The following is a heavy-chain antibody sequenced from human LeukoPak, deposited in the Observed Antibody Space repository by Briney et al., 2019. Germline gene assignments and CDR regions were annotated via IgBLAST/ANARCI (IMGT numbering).Heavy chain of an antibody. V-gene: IGHV4-30-2*01. CDR1: GGSISSGGYS. J-gene: IGHJ4*02. Sequence: SETLSLTCAVSGGSISSGGYSWSWIRQPPGKGLEWIGYIYHSGSTYYNPSLKSRVTISVGRSKNQFSLKLSSVTAADTAVYYCARHNWNDSGFDYWGQGTLVTVSS. CDR2: IYHSGST. CDR3: ARHNWNDSGFDY. D-gene: IGHD1-20*01.